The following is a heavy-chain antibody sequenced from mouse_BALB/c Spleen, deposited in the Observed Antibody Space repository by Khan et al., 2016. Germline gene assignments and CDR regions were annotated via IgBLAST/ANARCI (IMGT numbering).Heavy chain of an antibody. CDR1: GDSITSGY. Sequence: EVQLQESGPSLVKPSQTLTFTCSVTGDSITSGYWNWTRKIPGNKLDYMGYISYSGNTYYNPSLKSRISMPRDTYKNQYYLQLNSVPAEDTATYSSYTHDGYNVDAWGAETTVTVSS. CDR2: ISYSGNT. V-gene: IGHV3-8*02. CDR3: YTHDGYNVDA. J-gene: IGHJ1*01. D-gene: IGHD1-2*01.